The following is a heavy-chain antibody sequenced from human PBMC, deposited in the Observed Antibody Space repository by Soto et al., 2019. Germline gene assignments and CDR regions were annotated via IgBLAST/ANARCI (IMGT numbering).Heavy chain of an antibody. Sequence: SVKVSCKASGGTFSSYAISWVRQAPGQGLEWMGGIIPIFGTANYAQKFQGRVTITADESTSTAYMELSSLRSEDTAVYYCATTRAPQGYCSGGSCYSGNYYYYGMDVWGQGTTVTV. CDR2: IIPIFGTA. J-gene: IGHJ6*02. CDR1: GGTFSSYA. CDR3: ATTRAPQGYCSGGSCYSGNYYYYGMDV. D-gene: IGHD2-15*01. V-gene: IGHV1-69*13.